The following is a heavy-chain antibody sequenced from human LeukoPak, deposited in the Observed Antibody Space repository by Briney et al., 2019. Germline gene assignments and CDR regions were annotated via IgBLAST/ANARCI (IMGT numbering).Heavy chain of an antibody. J-gene: IGHJ4*02. Sequence: ASETLSLTCTVSGGSISSSSYYWGWIRQPPGKGLEWIGSIYHSGSTYYNPSLRSRVTISVDTSKNQFSLKLSSVTAADTAVYYCARDGGWYSYWGQGTLVTVSS. V-gene: IGHV4-39*07. CDR3: ARDGGWYSY. CDR2: IYHSGST. CDR1: GGSISSSSYY. D-gene: IGHD6-19*01.